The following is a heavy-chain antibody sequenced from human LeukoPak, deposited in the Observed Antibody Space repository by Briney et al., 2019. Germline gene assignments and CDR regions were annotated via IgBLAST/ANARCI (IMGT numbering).Heavy chain of an antibody. Sequence: ASVKVSCKASGGTFSSYAISWVRQAPGQGLEWMGGIIPIFGTANYAQKFQGRVTITTDESTSTAYMGLSSLRSEDTAVYYCANQRRYYYDSSGYQLDYWGQGTLVTVSS. D-gene: IGHD3-22*01. CDR2: IIPIFGTA. J-gene: IGHJ4*02. CDR3: ANQRRYYYDSSGYQLDY. CDR1: GGTFSSYA. V-gene: IGHV1-69*05.